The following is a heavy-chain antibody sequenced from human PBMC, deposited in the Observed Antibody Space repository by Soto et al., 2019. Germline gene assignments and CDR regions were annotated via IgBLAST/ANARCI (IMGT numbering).Heavy chain of an antibody. J-gene: IGHJ6*02. V-gene: IGHV3-53*01. CDR1: GFSVSSIY. CDR3: ARDSTWIPYYHYGMDV. Sequence: EVQLVESGGGLIQPGGSLRLSCAASGFSVSSIYMSWVRQAPGKGLEWVSVIYSGGNTHYADSVKGRFTISRDNSKNTLHLQMNSLRAEDTAVYYCARDSTWIPYYHYGMDVWGQGTTVTVSS. CDR2: IYSGGNT. D-gene: IGHD5-18*01.